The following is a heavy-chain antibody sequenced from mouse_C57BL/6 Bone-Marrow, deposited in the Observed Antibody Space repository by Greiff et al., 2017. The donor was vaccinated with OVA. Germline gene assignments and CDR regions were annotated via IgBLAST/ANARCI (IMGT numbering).Heavy chain of an antibody. CDR3: ARLFYYGNYYAMDY. Sequence: EVQRVESGGGLVQPGGSLKLSCAASGFTFSDYYMYWVRQTPEKRLEWVAYISNGGGSTYYPDTVKGRFTISRDNAKNTLYLQMSRLKSEDTAMYYCARLFYYGNYYAMDYWGQGTSVTVSS. CDR2: ISNGGGST. V-gene: IGHV5-12*01. D-gene: IGHD2-1*01. CDR1: GFTFSDYY. J-gene: IGHJ4*01.